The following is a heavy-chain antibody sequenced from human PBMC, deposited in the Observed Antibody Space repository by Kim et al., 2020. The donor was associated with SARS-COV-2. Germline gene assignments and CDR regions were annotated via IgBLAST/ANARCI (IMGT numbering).Heavy chain of an antibody. Sequence: SETLSLTCTVSGYSIRSCGYYWSWLRQLTGKGLVWIGYISDSGRTNYNSSLKSRVTISEDTTKKQFSLVLSPVTAAETAVYYCARVLSMGLALHFDY. J-gene: IGHJ4*01. CDR3: ARVLSMGLALHFDY. CDR2: ISDSGRT. CDR1: GYSIRSCGYY. D-gene: IGHD3-10*01. V-gene: IGHV4-31*03.